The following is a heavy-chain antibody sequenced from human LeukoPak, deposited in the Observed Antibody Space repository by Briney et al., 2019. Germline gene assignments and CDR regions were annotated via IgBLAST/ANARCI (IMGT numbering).Heavy chain of an antibody. Sequence: AGGSLRLSCAASGFTFDDYAMHWVRQAPGKGLEWVSGISWNSGSIGYADSVKGRFTIPRDNAKNSLYLQMNSLRAEDTALYYCAKGKRYFDWLPLDYWGQGTLVTVSS. V-gene: IGHV3-9*01. CDR3: AKGKRYFDWLPLDY. D-gene: IGHD3-9*01. CDR1: GFTFDDYA. J-gene: IGHJ4*02. CDR2: ISWNSGSI.